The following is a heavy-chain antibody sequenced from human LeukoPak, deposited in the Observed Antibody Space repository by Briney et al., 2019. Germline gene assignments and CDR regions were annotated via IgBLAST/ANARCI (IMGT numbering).Heavy chain of an antibody. V-gene: IGHV4-59*08. CDR3: ARRSWYVDY. CDR2: IYSSGGT. Sequence: SETLSLTCTVYAGSISTYYWSWIRQPPGKGLEWIGYIYSSGGTNYNPSLKSRVTISEDTSKNQISLKLKSVTAADTAVYYCARRSWYVDYWGQGTLVTVSS. CDR1: AGSISTYY. D-gene: IGHD6-13*01. J-gene: IGHJ4*02.